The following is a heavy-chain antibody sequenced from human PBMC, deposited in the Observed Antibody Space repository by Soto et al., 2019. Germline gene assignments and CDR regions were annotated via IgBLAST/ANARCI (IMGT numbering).Heavy chain of an antibody. CDR1: GYSFTNYW. J-gene: IGHJ6*02. Sequence: PGESLKISCKGSGYSFTNYWISWVRQMPGKGLEWMGRIDPSDSYTNYSPSFQGHVTISADKSISTAYLQWSSLKASDTAMYYCATSAAGTYYYYYYGMDVWGQGTTVTVSS. D-gene: IGHD6-13*01. CDR2: IDPSDSYT. V-gene: IGHV5-10-1*01. CDR3: ATSAAGTYYYYYYGMDV.